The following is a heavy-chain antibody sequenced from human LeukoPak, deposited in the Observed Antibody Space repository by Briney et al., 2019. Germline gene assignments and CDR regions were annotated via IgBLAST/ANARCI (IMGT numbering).Heavy chain of an antibody. CDR3: ARGYCSGGSCYSEYFQH. Sequence: PGGSLRLSCAASGFTVCSNYMSWVRQAPGKGLEWVSVIYSGGSTYYADSVKGRFTISRDNSKNTLYLQMNSLRAEDTAVYYCARGYCSGGSCYSEYFQHWGQGTLVTVSS. CDR1: GFTVCSNY. J-gene: IGHJ1*01. V-gene: IGHV3-66*01. CDR2: IYSGGST. D-gene: IGHD2-15*01.